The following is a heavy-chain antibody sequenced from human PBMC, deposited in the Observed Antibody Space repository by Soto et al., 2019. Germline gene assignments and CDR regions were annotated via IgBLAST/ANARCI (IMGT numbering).Heavy chain of an antibody. Sequence: PPEKLRLTYAVSGGFTSHFYWIGCRQPPGKGLEWIGYIYYSGSTNYNPSLKSRVTISVDTYKNQFSLNLSSMSPADTAVSYCARETICSGGRRRFDYWGQGALLPGSA. J-gene: IGHJ4*02. D-gene: IGHD2-15*01. CDR3: ARETICSGGRRRFDY. CDR1: GGFTSHFY. CDR2: IYYSGST. V-gene: IGHV4-59*01.